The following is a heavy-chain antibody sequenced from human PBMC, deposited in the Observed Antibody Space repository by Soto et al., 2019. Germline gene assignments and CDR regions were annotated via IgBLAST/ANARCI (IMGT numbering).Heavy chain of an antibody. CDR2: ISTYNDNT. V-gene: IGHV1-18*01. Sequence: QVQLVQSGAEVKRPGASVKVSCKASGYTFSSYGISWVRQAPGQGLEWMGWISTYNDNTNYAQKLQGRVTMTRDTSTSTAYMEVRSLRSDDTAVYYCARDNELFDYWGQGTLVTDSS. CDR1: GYTFSSYG. D-gene: IGHD1-1*01. CDR3: ARDNELFDY. J-gene: IGHJ4*02.